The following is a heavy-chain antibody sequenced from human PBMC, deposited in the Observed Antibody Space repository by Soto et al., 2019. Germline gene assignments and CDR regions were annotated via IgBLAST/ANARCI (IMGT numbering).Heavy chain of an antibody. V-gene: IGHV4-59*08. CDR2: IYYSGST. J-gene: IGHJ5*02. Sequence: SETLSLTCTVSGGSISSYDWSWIRQPPGKGLEWIGYIYYSGSTNYNPSLKSRVTISVDTSKNQFSLKLSSVTAADTAVYYCARHSYYGSGSYYNGNWFDPWGQGTLVTVSS. CDR1: GGSISSYD. D-gene: IGHD3-10*01. CDR3: ARHSYYGSGSYYNGNWFDP.